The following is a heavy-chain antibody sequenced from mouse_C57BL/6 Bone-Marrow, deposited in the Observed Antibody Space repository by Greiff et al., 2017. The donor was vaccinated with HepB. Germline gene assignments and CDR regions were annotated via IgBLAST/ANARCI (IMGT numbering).Heavy chain of an antibody. J-gene: IGHJ1*03. CDR1: GYTFTDYY. Sequence: EVQLQQSGPELVKPGASVKISCKASGYTFTDYYMNWVKQSHGKSLEWIGDINPNNGGTSYNQKFKGKATLTVDKSSSTAYMELRSLTSEDSAVYYCARDDRVGDYGHFDVWGTGTTVTVSS. CDR3: ARDDRVGDYGHFDV. V-gene: IGHV1-26*01. CDR2: INPNNGGT. D-gene: IGHD1-1*02.